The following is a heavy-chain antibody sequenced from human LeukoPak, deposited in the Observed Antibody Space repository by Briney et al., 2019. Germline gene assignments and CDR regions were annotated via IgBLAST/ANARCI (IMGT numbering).Heavy chain of an antibody. Sequence: SETLSLTCTVSGGSISTYYWSWIRQPPGKGLECIGHIYYNGNTNYNPSLKSRVTISVDTSKNQFSLKLSSVTAADTAVYYCARVWSSGWNDCWGQGALVTVSS. CDR1: GGSISTYY. D-gene: IGHD6-19*01. CDR3: ARVWSSGWNDC. J-gene: IGHJ4*02. CDR2: IYYNGNT. V-gene: IGHV4-59*01.